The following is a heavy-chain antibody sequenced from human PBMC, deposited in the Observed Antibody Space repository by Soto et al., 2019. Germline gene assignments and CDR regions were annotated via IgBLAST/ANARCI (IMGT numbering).Heavy chain of an antibody. D-gene: IGHD5-12*01. Sequence: EMVAPSETLSLTCAVSGYSISSGYYWGWIRQPPGKGLEWIGSIYHSGSTYYNPSLKSRVTISVDTSKNQFSLKLSSVTAADTAVYYCARSPFGYMGPDYFDYWGQGTLVTVSS. J-gene: IGHJ4*02. CDR1: GYSISSGYY. CDR2: IYHSGST. V-gene: IGHV4-38-2*01. CDR3: ARSPFGYMGPDYFDY.